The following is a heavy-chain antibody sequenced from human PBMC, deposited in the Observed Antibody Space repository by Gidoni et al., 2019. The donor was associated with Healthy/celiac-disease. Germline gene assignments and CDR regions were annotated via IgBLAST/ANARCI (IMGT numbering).Heavy chain of an antibody. J-gene: IGHJ6*02. Sequence: EVQLVESGGGLVKPGGSLSLSCAASGFTFSSYSMNWVRQAPGKGLEWVSSISSSSSYIYYADSVKGRFTISRDNAKNSLYLQMNSLRAEDTAVYYCARGYRMTTAHGMDVWGQGTTVTVSS. CDR2: ISSSSSYI. D-gene: IGHD5-18*01. CDR3: ARGYRMTTAHGMDV. V-gene: IGHV3-21*01. CDR1: GFTFSSYS.